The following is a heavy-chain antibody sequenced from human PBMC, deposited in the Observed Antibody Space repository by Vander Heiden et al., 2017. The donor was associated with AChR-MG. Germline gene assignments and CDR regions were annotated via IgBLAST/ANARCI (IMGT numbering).Heavy chain of an antibody. J-gene: IGHJ5*02. CDR1: GGTFSSYA. CDR2: IIPIFGTA. V-gene: IGHV1-69*01. Sequence: QVQLVQSGAEVKKPGSSVKVSCKASGGTFSSYAISWVRQAPGQGREWMGGIIPIFGTANYAQKVQGRVTITADESTSTAYMELRRLRSEDTAVYYCARLQDSSGYGWFDPWGQGTLVTVSS. D-gene: IGHD3-22*01. CDR3: ARLQDSSGYGWFDP.